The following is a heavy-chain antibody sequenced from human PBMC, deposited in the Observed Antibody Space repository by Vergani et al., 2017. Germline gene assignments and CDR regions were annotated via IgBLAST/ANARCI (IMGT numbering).Heavy chain of an antibody. D-gene: IGHD6-13*01. CDR3: AKGQQLVLGVDY. CDR1: GFTFSSYS. V-gene: IGHV3-21*01. Sequence: EVQLVESGGGLVKPGGSLRLSCAASGFTFSSYSMNWVRQAPGKGLEWVSSISSSSSYIYYADSVKGRFTISRDNAKNSLYLQMNSLRAEDTAVYYCAKGQQLVLGVDYWGQGTLVTVSS. J-gene: IGHJ4*02. CDR2: ISSSSSYI.